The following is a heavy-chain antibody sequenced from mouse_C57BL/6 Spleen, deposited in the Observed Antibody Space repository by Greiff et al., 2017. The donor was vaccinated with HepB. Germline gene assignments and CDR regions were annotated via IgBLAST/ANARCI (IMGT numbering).Heavy chain of an antibody. CDR2: ISSGGDYI. D-gene: IGHD2-4*01. V-gene: IGHV5-9-1*02. CDR3: TREGHYYDYDY. CDR1: GFTFSSYA. Sequence: EVKLMESGEGLVKPGGSLKLSCAASGFTFSSYAMSWVRQTPEKRLEWVAYISSGGDYIYYADTVKGRFTISRDNARNTLYLQMSSPKSEDTAMYYCTREGHYYDYDYWGQGTTLTVSS. J-gene: IGHJ2*01.